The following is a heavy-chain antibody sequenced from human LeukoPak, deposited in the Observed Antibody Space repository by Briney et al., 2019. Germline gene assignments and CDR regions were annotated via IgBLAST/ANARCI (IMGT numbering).Heavy chain of an antibody. D-gene: IGHD3-22*01. CDR3: ATERFTKDSSGYYYFDY. V-gene: IGHV1-2*02. CDR1: GYTFSGNF. CDR2: INPNNGDT. Sequence: ASVKVSCKASGYTFSGNFMHWVRQAPGQGLEWMGWINPNNGDTNYAQKFQGRVTMTEDTSTDTAYMELSSLRSEDTAVYYCATERFTKDSSGYYYFDYWGQGTLVTVSS. J-gene: IGHJ4*02.